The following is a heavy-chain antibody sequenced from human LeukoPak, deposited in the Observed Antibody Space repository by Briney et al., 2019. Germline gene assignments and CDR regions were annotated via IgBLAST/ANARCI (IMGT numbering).Heavy chain of an antibody. CDR3: AKGNGYSYGRYYFDY. D-gene: IGHD5-18*01. V-gene: IGHV3-23*01. CDR2: ISGSGGST. Sequence: GGSLRLSCAASGFTFSSYAMSWVRQARGKGVEWVSAISGSGGSTYYADSVKGRFTIYRDNYKNTVYLQMNSLRAEDTAVYYCAKGNGYSYGRYYFDYWGQGTLVTVSS. CDR1: GFTFSSYA. J-gene: IGHJ4*02.